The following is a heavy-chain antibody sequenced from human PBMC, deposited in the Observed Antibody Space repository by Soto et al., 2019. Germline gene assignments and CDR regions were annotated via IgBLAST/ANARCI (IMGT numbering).Heavy chain of an antibody. CDR3: ARGLVYYDFWSGYSSGGRNWFDP. CDR2: MNPNSGNT. CDR1: GYTFTSYD. D-gene: IGHD3-3*01. Sequence: ASVKVSCKASGYTFTSYDINWVRQATGQGLEWMGWMNPNSGNTGYAQKFQGRVTMTRNTSISTTYMELSSLRSEDTAVYYCARGLVYYDFWSGYSSGGRNWFDPWGQGTLVTVSS. V-gene: IGHV1-8*01. J-gene: IGHJ5*02.